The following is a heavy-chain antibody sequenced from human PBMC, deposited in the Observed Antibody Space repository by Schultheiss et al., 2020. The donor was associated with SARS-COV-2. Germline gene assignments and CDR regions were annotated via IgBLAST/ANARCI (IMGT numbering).Heavy chain of an antibody. CDR1: GGSISSGGYS. Sequence: SETLSLTCAVSGGSISSGGYSWSWIRQPPGKGLEWIGYIYHSGSTNYNPSLKSRVTISVDTSKNQFSLKLSSVTAADTAVYYCARVISGWYVDWGQGTLVTVSS. CDR3: ARVISGWYVD. J-gene: IGHJ4*02. CDR2: IYHSGST. D-gene: IGHD6-19*01. V-gene: IGHV4-30-2*01.